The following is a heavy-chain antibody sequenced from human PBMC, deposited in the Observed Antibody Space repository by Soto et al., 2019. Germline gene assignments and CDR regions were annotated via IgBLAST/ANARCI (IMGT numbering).Heavy chain of an antibody. D-gene: IGHD6-13*01. CDR2: INHSGST. CDR1: GGSFSGYD. J-gene: IGHJ4*02. CDR3: GRGAAAGTFGVL. V-gene: IGHV4-34*01. Sequence: SETLSLTCAVYGGSFSGYDWSWSRQPPGKGLEWIGEINHSGSTNYNPSLKIRVTISVDTSKNQCSLKLSSGTAADTVVYYCGRGAAAGTFGVLWGQGTLVTVSS.